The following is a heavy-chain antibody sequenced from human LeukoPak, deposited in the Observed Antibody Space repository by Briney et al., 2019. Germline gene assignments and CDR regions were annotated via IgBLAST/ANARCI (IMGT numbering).Heavy chain of an antibody. CDR2: ISSSGSTI. CDR3: AGDYDYVWGSYRYTGGVDY. J-gene: IGHJ4*02. V-gene: IGHV3-11*01. D-gene: IGHD3-16*02. Sequence: GGSLRLSCAASGFTFSDYYMSWIRQAPGKGLERVSYISSSGSTIYYADSVKGRFTISRDNAKNSLYLQMNSLRAEDTAVYYCAGDYDYVWGSYRYTGGVDYWGQGTLVTVSS. CDR1: GFTFSDYY.